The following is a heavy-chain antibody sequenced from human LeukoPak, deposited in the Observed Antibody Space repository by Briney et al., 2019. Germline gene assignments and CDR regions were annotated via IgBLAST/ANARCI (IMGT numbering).Heavy chain of an antibody. D-gene: IGHD3-10*01. CDR2: IIPILGIA. CDR3: ARVYYGSGIGYGMDV. J-gene: IGHJ6*02. V-gene: IGHV1-69*04. CDR1: GGTFSSYA. Sequence: SVKVSCKASGGTFSSYAISWVRQAPGQRLEWMGRIIPILGIANYAQKFQGRVTITADESTSTAYMELSSLRSEDTAVYYCARVYYGSGIGYGMDVWGQGTTVTVSS.